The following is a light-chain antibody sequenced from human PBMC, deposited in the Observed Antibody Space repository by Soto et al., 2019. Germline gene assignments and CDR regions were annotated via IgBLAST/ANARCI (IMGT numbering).Light chain of an antibody. CDR1: SSDVGGYNY. Sequence: QSALTQPASVSGSPGQSITISCTGTSSDVGGYNYVSWYQQHPGKAPKLMIYEVSNRPSGVSNRFSGSKSGNTASLTISGLQAEDEDDYYCSSYTSSSSWVFGGGTKLTV. J-gene: IGLJ3*02. CDR3: SSYTSSSSWV. V-gene: IGLV2-14*01. CDR2: EVS.